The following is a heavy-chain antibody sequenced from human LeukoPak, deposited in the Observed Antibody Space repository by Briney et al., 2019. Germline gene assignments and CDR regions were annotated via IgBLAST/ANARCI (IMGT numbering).Heavy chain of an antibody. V-gene: IGHV4-59*01. Sequence: KPSETLSLTCTVSGGSISSYYWSWLRQPPGKGLEWIGYIYYSGSTNYNPSLKSRVTISVDTSKNQFSLKLSSVTAADTAVYYCARGLYDSSGYYVVPTNYFDYWGQGTLVTVSS. CDR3: ARGLYDSSGYYVVPTNYFDY. J-gene: IGHJ4*02. CDR2: IYYSGST. CDR1: GGSISSYY. D-gene: IGHD3-22*01.